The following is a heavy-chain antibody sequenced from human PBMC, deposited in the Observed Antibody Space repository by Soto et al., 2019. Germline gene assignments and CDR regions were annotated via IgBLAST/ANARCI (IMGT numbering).Heavy chain of an antibody. V-gene: IGHV1-3*05. D-gene: IGHD3-3*01. J-gene: IGHJ3*02. CDR2: INAGNGNT. CDR1: GYSFNSHA. CDR3: ARDGYTFLGGNVFDI. Sequence: QAQLVQSGAEEKKPGASVKVSCKASGYSFNSHAIHWVRQAPGQRLEWMGWINAGNGNTKYSQNFQGRVTIIWDTSASTAYMELSSLRSEDTAVYYCARDGYTFLGGNVFDIWAKGQWSPSLQ.